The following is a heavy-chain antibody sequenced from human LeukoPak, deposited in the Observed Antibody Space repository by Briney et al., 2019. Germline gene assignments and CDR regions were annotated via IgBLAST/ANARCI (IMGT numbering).Heavy chain of an antibody. V-gene: IGHV4-61*01. J-gene: IGHJ4*02. CDR3: GRGLRSLIDY. CDR2: IYYSGST. Sequence: KTSETLSLTYTVSGGSISSSSYYWSWIRQPPGKGLEWIGYIYYSGSTNYNPSLKSRVTISVDTSKNQFSLKLSSVTAADTAVYYCGRGLRSLIDYWGQGTLVTVSS. CDR1: GGSISSSSYY.